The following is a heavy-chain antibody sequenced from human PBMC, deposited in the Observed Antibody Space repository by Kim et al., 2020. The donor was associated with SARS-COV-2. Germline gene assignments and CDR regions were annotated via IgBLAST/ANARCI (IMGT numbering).Heavy chain of an antibody. Sequence: EGSLRLSCAASGFTFSSYGMHWVRQAPGKGLEWVAVISYDGSNKYYADSVKGRFTISRDNSKNTLYLQMNSLRAEDTAVYYCAKDHPGAAPFDYWGQGTLVTVSS. CDR1: GFTFSSYG. D-gene: IGHD1-26*01. CDR3: AKDHPGAAPFDY. J-gene: IGHJ4*02. CDR2: ISYDGSNK. V-gene: IGHV3-30*18.